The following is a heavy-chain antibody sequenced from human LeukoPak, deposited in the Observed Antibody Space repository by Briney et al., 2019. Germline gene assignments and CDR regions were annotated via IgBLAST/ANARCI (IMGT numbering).Heavy chain of an antibody. CDR1: GLTLSPYW. Sequence: GGSLRLSCAASGLTLSPYWMHWVRQAPGKGLEWVSHINTDGTATTYADSVRGRFTISRDNAKSTLYLQMNNLRAEDTALYYCVRDSNLSFDYWGQGSVVTVSS. V-gene: IGHV3-74*01. CDR3: VRDSNLSFDY. D-gene: IGHD1-14*01. J-gene: IGHJ4*02. CDR2: INTDGTAT.